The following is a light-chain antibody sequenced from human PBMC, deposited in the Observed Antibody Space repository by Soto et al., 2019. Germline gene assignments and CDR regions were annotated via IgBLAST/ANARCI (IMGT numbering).Light chain of an antibody. CDR3: SSLRSNRGV. V-gene: IGLV2-14*01. CDR2: EVS. Sequence: QSALTQPASVSGSPGQSIAISCTGTSSDIGRYNYVSWYQQHPGKAPKLIIHEVSNRPSGVSNRFSGSKSGNTASLIISGLQAEDEADYYCSSLRSNRGVFGTGTKLTVL. J-gene: IGLJ1*01. CDR1: SSDIGRYNY.